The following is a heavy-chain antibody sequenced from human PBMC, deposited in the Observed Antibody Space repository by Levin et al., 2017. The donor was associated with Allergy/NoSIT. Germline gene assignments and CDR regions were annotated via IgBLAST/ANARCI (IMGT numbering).Heavy chain of an antibody. V-gene: IGHV3-23*01. Sequence: SGESLKISCAASGFTFSSYAMSWVRQAPGKGLEWVSAISGSGGSTYYADSVKGRFTISRDNSKNTLYLQMNSLRAEDTAVYYCATLGYSSSWPDEGAFDIWGQGTMVTVSS. CDR1: GFTFSSYA. CDR3: ATLGYSSSWPDEGAFDI. J-gene: IGHJ3*02. CDR2: ISGSGGST. D-gene: IGHD6-13*01.